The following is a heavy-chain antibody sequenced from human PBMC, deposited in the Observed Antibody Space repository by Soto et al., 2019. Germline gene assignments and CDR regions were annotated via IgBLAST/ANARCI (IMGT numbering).Heavy chain of an antibody. CDR1: GFTFSSYS. V-gene: IGHV3-21*01. Sequence: PGGSLRLSCAASGFTFSSYSMNWVRQAPGQGLEWVSSISSSSSYISYADSVKSRFTISRANAKNSLYLKMNSLRDEDTAVYYCARVGWIQLPRDYYGMGVWGQGTTSTVAS. CDR3: ARVGWIQLPRDYYGMGV. J-gene: IGHJ6*02. CDR2: ISSSSSYI. D-gene: IGHD5-18*01.